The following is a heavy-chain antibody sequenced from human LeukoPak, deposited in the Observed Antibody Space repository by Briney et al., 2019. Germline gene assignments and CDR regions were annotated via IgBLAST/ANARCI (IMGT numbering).Heavy chain of an antibody. CDR1: GYTFSSYV. V-gene: IGHV1-18*01. J-gene: IGHJ4*02. CDR2: VSGYNGNT. CDR3: ARGGTGVDTANPFDK. D-gene: IGHD5-18*01. Sequence: ASVKVSCKASGYTFSSYVISWVRQAPGQGLEWMGWVSGYNGNTNYAQKLQGRVTMTTDTSTGTAYMGLRSLRSDDTAVYYCARGGTGVDTANPFDKWGQGTLVTGSS.